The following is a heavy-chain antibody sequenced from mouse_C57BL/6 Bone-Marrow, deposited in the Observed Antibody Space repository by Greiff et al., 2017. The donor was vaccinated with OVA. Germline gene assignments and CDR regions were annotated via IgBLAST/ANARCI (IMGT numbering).Heavy chain of an antibody. CDR2: ISDGGSYT. V-gene: IGHV5-4*01. Sequence: EVKLMESGGGLVKPGGSLKLSCAASGFTFSSYAMSWVRQTPEKRLEWVATISDGGSYTYYPDNVKGRFTISRDNAKNNLYLQMSHLKSEDTAMYYCARDVDYWGQGTSVTVSS. J-gene: IGHJ4*01. CDR3: ARDVDY. CDR1: GFTFSSYA.